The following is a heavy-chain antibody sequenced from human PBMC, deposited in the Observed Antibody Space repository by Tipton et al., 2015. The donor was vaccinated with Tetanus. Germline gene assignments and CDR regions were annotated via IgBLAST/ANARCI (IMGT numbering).Heavy chain of an antibody. CDR3: ARLWGAAGTYWFDP. V-gene: IGHV4-39*01. CDR1: GGSISSSSYY. CDR2: IYYSGST. Sequence: TLSLTCTVSGGSISSSSYYWGWIRQPPGKGLKWIGSIYYSGSTYYTPPLKSRVTISVETPKNQFSLKLSSVTAADTAVYYCARLWGAAGTYWFDPWGQGTLVTVSS. D-gene: IGHD6-13*01. J-gene: IGHJ5*02.